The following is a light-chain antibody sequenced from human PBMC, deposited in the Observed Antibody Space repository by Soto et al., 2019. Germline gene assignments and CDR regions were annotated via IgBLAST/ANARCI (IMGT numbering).Light chain of an antibody. V-gene: IGKV3-15*01. CDR3: QQYNDWPPKYT. CDR1: QSVSSN. J-gene: IGKJ2*01. Sequence: EIVMTQSPATLSVSPGERATLSCRASQSVSSNLAWYQQKPGQAPRLLIYAASTRATGVPARFSGSESGTEFTLTISSLQSEDSAVYYCQQYNDWPPKYTFGQGTKLEIK. CDR2: AAS.